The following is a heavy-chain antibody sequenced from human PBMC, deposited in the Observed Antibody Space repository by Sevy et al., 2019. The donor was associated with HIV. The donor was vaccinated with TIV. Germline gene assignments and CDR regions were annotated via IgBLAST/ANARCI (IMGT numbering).Heavy chain of an antibody. CDR2: IFTSGTT. CDR1: GDSISTFY. D-gene: IGHD4-17*01. V-gene: IGHV4-4*07. CDR3: ARVRGYGDSFYFDY. Sequence: SETLSLTCTVSGDSISTFYWGWIRQPAGKGLEWIGRIFTSGTTNYNPPLKSRLTMSVDTSKNQFSLKLSSVTAADTAVYYCARVRGYGDSFYFDYWGQGILVTVSS. J-gene: IGHJ4*02.